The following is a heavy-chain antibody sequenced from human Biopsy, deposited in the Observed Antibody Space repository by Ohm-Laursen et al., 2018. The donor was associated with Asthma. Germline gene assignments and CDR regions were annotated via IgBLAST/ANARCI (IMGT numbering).Heavy chain of an antibody. D-gene: IGHD3-16*01. Sequence: SQTLSLTCPVSGGSISSGAYYWSWVRQPPGKGLEWIGYIYYIGSTYYNPSPKSRVVISLDTSKNQFSLKLSSVTAADTAVYFCARRGGVRRYFDYWGQGTLVTVSS. CDR3: ARRGGVRRYFDY. CDR1: GGSISSGAYY. CDR2: IYYIGST. J-gene: IGHJ4*02. V-gene: IGHV4-30-4*01.